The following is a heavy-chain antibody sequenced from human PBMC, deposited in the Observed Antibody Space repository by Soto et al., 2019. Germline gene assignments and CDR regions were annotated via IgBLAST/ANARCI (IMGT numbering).Heavy chain of an antibody. CDR2: ISRDGNTT. CDR1: GFTFSDYC. J-gene: IGHJ4*02. D-gene: IGHD3-16*01. CDR3: VKGGRTTVTEFDC. V-gene: IGHV3-64D*06. Sequence: EVQLVESGGGLVQPGGSLRLSCSASGFTFSDYCFHWVRQTPGKGLEFVSAISRDGNTTYYADSVKGRFTFSRDNSKNTVHLLMTSLRLEDTAIYYCVKGGRTTVTEFDCWGQGTLVTVSS.